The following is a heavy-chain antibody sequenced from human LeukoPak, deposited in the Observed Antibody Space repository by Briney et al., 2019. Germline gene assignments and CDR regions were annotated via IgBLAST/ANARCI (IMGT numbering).Heavy chain of an antibody. CDR3: AKPTYGPGSFLIVH. V-gene: IGHV3-33*06. Sequence: GGSLRLSCAVSGFTFSDYGMHWVRQAPGKGLEWVAVIWNDGSSKYYGDSVMGRFTISRDNSKNTLCLQMNSLRAEDTAVYYCAKPTYGPGSFLIVHWGQGTLVTVSS. J-gene: IGHJ4*02. CDR1: GFTFSDYG. D-gene: IGHD3-10*01. CDR2: IWNDGSSK.